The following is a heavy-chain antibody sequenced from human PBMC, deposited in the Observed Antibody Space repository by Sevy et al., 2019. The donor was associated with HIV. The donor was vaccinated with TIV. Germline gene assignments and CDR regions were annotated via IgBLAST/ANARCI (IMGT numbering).Heavy chain of an antibody. V-gene: IGHV4-59*01. J-gene: IGHJ4*02. Sequence: SETLSLTCTVSGGSISSYYWSWIRQPPGKGLEWIGYIYYSGSTNYNPSLKSRVTISVDTSKNQFSLKLSSVTAADTAVYYCAREKSGDCSCFDYWGQGTLVTVSS. CDR2: IYYSGST. D-gene: IGHD2-21*02. CDR3: AREKSGDCSCFDY. CDR1: GGSISSYY.